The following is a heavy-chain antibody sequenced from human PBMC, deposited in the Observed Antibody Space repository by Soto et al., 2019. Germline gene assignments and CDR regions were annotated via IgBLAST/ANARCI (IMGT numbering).Heavy chain of an antibody. V-gene: IGHV1-69*01. CDR2: IIPIFGTA. J-gene: IGHJ5*02. CDR1: GGTFSSYA. CDR3: ARDLPQGPDYNWNDPYNWFDP. Sequence: QVQLVQSGAEVKKPGSSVKVSCKASGGTFSSYAISWVRQAPGQGLEWMGGIIPIFGTANYAQKFQGRVTITADESTSTAYMELSSLRSEDTAVYYCARDLPQGPDYNWNDPYNWFDPWGQGTLVTVSS. D-gene: IGHD1-1*01.